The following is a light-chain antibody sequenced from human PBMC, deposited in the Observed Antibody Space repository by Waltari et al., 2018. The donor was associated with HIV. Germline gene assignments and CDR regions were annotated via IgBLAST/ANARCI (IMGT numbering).Light chain of an antibody. CDR3: AAWDDSLNVWV. V-gene: IGLV3-19*01. CDR2: GKN. Sequence: SSELTQDPAVSVALGQTVRITCQGDSLRKYYASWYQQKPGQAPILVIYGKNNRPSGIPDRFSGSKSGTSASLAISGLQSEDEADYYCAAWDDSLNVWVFGGGTKLTVL. J-gene: IGLJ3*02. CDR1: SLRKYY.